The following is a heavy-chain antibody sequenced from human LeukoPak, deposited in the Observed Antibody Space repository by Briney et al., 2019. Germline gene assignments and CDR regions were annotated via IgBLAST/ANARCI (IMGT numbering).Heavy chain of an antibody. CDR2: INPSGGST. J-gene: IGHJ4*02. CDR1: GYTFTSYY. V-gene: IGHV1-46*01. Sequence: GASVKVSCKASGYTFTSYYMHWVRQAPGQGLEWMGIINPSGGSTSYAQKFQGRVTMTRDTSTSTVYMEPSSLRSEDTAVYYCAREVPVVVVAADSYYFDYWGQGTLVTVSS. CDR3: AREVPVVVVAADSYYFDY. D-gene: IGHD2-15*01.